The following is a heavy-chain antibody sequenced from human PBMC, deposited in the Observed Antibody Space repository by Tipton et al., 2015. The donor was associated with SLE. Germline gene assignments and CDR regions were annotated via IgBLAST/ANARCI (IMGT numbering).Heavy chain of an antibody. CDR1: GFTFSSYS. CDR2: IRYDGSNK. J-gene: IGHJ4*02. CDR3: ATAGYPY. D-gene: IGHD5-12*01. Sequence: SLRLSCAASGFTFSSYSMNWARQAPGKGLEWVAFIRYDGSNKYYADSVKGRFTISRDNSKNTLYLQMDSLRPEDTAVYYCATAGYPYWSQGTLVTVSS. V-gene: IGHV3-30*02.